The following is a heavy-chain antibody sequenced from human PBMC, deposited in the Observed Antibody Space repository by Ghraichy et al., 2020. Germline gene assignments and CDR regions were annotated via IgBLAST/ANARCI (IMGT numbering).Heavy chain of an antibody. J-gene: IGHJ6*02. V-gene: IGHV3-23*01. Sequence: GGSLRLSCAASGFTFSSYAMSWVRQAPGKGLEWVSAISGSGGSTYYADSVKGRFTISRDNSKNTLYLQMNSLRAEDTAVYYCAKEAYCSSTSCDNYYYGMDVWGQGTTVTVSS. CDR1: GFTFSSYA. CDR3: AKEAYCSSTSCDNYYYGMDV. CDR2: ISGSGGST. D-gene: IGHD2-2*02.